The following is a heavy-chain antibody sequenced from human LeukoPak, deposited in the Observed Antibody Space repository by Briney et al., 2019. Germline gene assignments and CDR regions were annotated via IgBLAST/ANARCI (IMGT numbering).Heavy chain of an antibody. CDR3: ARGPRGSGSYPRLYYYYYYMDV. CDR1: GGSFSGYY. J-gene: IGHJ6*03. D-gene: IGHD1-26*01. V-gene: IGHV4-34*01. Sequence: SETLSLTCAVYGGSFSGYYWSWIRQPPGKGLEWIGEINHSGSTNYNPSLKSRVTISVDTSKNQFSLKLSSVTAADTAVYYCARGPRGSGSYPRLYYYYYYMDVWGKGTTVTVSS. CDR2: INHSGST.